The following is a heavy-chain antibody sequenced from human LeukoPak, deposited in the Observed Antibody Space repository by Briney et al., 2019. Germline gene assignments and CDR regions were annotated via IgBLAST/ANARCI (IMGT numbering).Heavy chain of an antibody. CDR3: ASTGYYYDSSGYYNY. D-gene: IGHD3-22*01. CDR1: GGTFSSYA. V-gene: IGHV1-69*13. J-gene: IGHJ4*02. CDR2: IIPIFGTA. Sequence: SVKVSCKASGGTFSSYAINWVRQAPGQGLEWMGGIIPIFGTANYAQKFQGRVTITADESTSTAYMELSSLRSEDTAVYYCASTGYYYDSSGYYNYWGQGTLVTVSS.